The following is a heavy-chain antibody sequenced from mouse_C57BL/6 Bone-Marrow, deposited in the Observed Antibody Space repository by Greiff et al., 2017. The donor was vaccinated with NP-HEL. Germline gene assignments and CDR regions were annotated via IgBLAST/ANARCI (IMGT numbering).Heavy chain of an antibody. J-gene: IGHJ4*01. V-gene: IGHV1-5*01. CDR2: IYPGNSDT. CDR1: GYTFTSYW. Sequence: EVQLQQSGTVLARPGASVKMSCKTSGYTFTSYWMHWVKQRPGQGLEWIGAIYPGNSDTSYNQKFKGKAKLTAVTSASTAYLELSSLKNEDSAVYYCTRGSYYYGSSFYAMDYGGQGTSVTVSA. D-gene: IGHD1-1*01. CDR3: TRGSYYYGSSFYAMDY.